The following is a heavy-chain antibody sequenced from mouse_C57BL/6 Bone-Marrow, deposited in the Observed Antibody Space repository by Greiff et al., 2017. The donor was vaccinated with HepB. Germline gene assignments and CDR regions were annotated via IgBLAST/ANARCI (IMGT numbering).Heavy chain of an antibody. J-gene: IGHJ2*01. CDR2: ISDGGSYT. V-gene: IGHV5-4*01. D-gene: IGHD2-3*01. Sequence: DVKLVESGGGLVKPGGSLKLSCAASGFTFSSYAMSWVRQTPEKRLEWVATISDGGSYTYYPDNVKGRFTISRDNAKNNLYLQISHLKSEDTAMYDCARDGYYYYFDYWGQGTTLTVSS. CDR3: ARDGYYYYFDY. CDR1: GFTFSSYA.